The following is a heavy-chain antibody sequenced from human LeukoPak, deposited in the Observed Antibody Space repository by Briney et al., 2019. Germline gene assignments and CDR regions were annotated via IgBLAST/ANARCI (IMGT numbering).Heavy chain of an antibody. D-gene: IGHD1-26*01. V-gene: IGHV1-18*01. CDR1: GYTFTSYG. J-gene: IGHJ4*02. CDR3: ARHLRRYSGSYYFDY. Sequence: ASVKVSCKASGYTFTSYGISWVRQAPGQGLEWMGWISAYNGNTNYAQKLQGRVTMTTDTSTSTAYMELRSLRSDDTAVYYCARHLRRYSGSYYFDYWGQGTLVTVSS. CDR2: ISAYNGNT.